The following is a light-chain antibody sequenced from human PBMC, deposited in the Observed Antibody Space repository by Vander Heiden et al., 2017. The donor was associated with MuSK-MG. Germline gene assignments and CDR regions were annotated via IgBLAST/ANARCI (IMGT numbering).Light chain of an antibody. CDR1: QDISNH. CDR2: DAS. V-gene: IGKV1-33*01. J-gene: IGKJ3*01. CDR3: QQADKLVT. Sequence: TITCQASQDISNHLNWYQQKSGKAPNLLIYDASNLEPGVPSRLSGGGSGTDFTFTISSLQPEDIATYYFQQADKLVTFGHGTRVH.